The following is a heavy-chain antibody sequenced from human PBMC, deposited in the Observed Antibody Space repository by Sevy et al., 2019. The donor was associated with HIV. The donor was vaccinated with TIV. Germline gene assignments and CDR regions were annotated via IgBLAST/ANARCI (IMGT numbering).Heavy chain of an antibody. V-gene: IGHV1-8*03. CDR2: MNPNSGNT. CDR3: ARGLSYYYGSGSYYRGDFDY. Sequence: ASVKVSCEASGYTFTSYDINWVRQATGQGLEWMGWMNPNSGNTGYAQKFQGRVTNTRNTSISTAYMELSSLRSEDTAVYYCARGLSYYYGSGSYYRGDFDYWGQGTLVTVSS. D-gene: IGHD3-10*01. CDR1: GYTFTSYD. J-gene: IGHJ4*02.